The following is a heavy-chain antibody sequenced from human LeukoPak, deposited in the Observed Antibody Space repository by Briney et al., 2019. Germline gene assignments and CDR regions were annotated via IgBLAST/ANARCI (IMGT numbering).Heavy chain of an antibody. CDR3: AVGITTYAFDI. D-gene: IGHD1-1*01. V-gene: IGHV1-18*04. CDR2: ISAYNGNT. J-gene: IGHJ3*02. Sequence: ASVKVSCKASGYTFTSYYMHWVRQAPGQGLEWMGWISAYNGNTNYAQKLQGRVTMTTDTSTSTGYMELRSLRSDDTAVYYCAVGITTYAFDIWGQGTMVTVSS. CDR1: GYTFTSYY.